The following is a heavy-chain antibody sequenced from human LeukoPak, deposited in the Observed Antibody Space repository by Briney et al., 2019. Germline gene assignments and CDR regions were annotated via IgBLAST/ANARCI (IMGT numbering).Heavy chain of an antibody. CDR1: GGTFSSYA. J-gene: IGHJ6*03. Sequence: ASVKVSCKASGGTFSSYAISWVRQAPGQGLEWMGGIIPIFGTANYAQKFKGRVTITTDESTSTAYMELSSLRSEDTAVYYCARVVVIPDYYYYYMDVWGKGTTVTVSS. CDR3: ARVVVIPDYYYYYMDV. V-gene: IGHV1-69*05. D-gene: IGHD3-22*01. CDR2: IIPIFGTA.